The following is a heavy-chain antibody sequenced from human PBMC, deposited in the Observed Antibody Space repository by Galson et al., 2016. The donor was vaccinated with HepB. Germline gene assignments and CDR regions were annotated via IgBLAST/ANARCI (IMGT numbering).Heavy chain of an antibody. V-gene: IGHV3-11*01. Sequence: SLRLSCAASGFTFSYYYMSWIRQAPGKGLEWVSYISGDGRTINYADSVKGRFTISRGNAKNSLYLHMNSLTGEDTAGYYCARMFPLYSSGWYVRGDGWFDSWGQGTLVTVSS. CDR2: ISGDGRTI. CDR3: ARMFPLYSSGWYVRGDGWFDS. CDR1: GFTFSYYY. D-gene: IGHD6-19*01. J-gene: IGHJ5*01.